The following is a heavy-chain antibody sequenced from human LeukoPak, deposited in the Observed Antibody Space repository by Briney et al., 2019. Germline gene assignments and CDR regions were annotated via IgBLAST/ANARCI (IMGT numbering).Heavy chain of an antibody. CDR2: ISWNSGTM. CDR3: AKDIEHNGYEEAALDY. D-gene: IGHD5-12*01. J-gene: IGHJ4*02. V-gene: IGHV3-9*01. Sequence: GRSLRLPCAASGFTFDDYAMHWVRQAPGKGLEWVSGISWNSGTMTYANSVKGRFTISRDNTKNSLYLQMNSLRAEDTALYYCAKDIEHNGYEEAALDYWGQGTLVTVSS. CDR1: GFTFDDYA.